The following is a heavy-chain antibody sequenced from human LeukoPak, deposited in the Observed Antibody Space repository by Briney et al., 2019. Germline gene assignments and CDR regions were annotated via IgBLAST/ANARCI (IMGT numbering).Heavy chain of an antibody. V-gene: IGHV5-51*01. D-gene: IGHD3-10*01. CDR2: IYPDDSDS. J-gene: IGHJ5*02. CDR1: GYSFTTYR. Sequence: GESLKISCETSGYSFTTYRIGWVRQMPGTGLEWVGAIYPDDSDSRYSPSFQGQVVISADRSISTAYLLWSSLKASDTAMYYCARLPNSGADLTWFDPWGQGTLVTVSS. CDR3: ARLPNSGADLTWFDP.